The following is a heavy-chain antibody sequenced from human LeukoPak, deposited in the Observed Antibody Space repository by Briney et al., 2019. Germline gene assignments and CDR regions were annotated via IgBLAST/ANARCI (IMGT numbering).Heavy chain of an antibody. Sequence: NTSETLSLTCTVSGGSISSGGYYWSWIRQHPGKGLEWIGYIYYSGSTYYNPSLKSRVTISVDTSKNQFSLKLSSVTAAGTAVYYCARTNDSGDYGPLGYWGQGTLVTVSS. J-gene: IGHJ4*02. D-gene: IGHD4-17*01. V-gene: IGHV4-31*03. CDR2: IYYSGST. CDR3: ARTNDSGDYGPLGY. CDR1: GGSISSGGYY.